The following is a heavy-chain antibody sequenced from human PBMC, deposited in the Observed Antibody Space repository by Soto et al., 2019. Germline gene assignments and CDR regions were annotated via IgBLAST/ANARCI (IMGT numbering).Heavy chain of an antibody. J-gene: IGHJ5*02. CDR3: ARSVLGYDDAPANWFDP. CDR2: INHSGST. Sequence: SETLSLTCAVYGGSFSVYYWSWVRQPPGKGLEWIGEINHSGSTNYNPSLKSRVTISVDTSKNQFSLKLSSVTAADTAVYYCARSVLGYDDAPANWFDPWGQGTLVTVSS. V-gene: IGHV4-34*01. D-gene: IGHD2-8*01. CDR1: GGSFSVYY.